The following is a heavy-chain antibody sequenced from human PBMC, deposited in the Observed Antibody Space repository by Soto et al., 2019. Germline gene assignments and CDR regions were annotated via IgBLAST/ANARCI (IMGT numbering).Heavy chain of an antibody. CDR2: ISGSGGST. V-gene: IGHV3-23*01. CDR3: AKGKDATRPGWFDP. D-gene: IGHD1-1*01. J-gene: IGHJ5*02. CDR1: GFTFSSYA. Sequence: RRLSCAASGFTFSSYAMSWVRQAPGKGLEWVSAISGSGGSTYYADSVKGRFTISRDNSKNTLYLQMKSLRAEDTAVYYCAKGKDATRPGWFDPWGQGTLVTVSS.